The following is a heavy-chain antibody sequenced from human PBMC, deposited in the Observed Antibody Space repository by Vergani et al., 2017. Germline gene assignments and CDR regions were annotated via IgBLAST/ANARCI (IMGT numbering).Heavy chain of an antibody. CDR1: GDSVSSNSAA. V-gene: IGHV6-1*01. D-gene: IGHD2-2*01. CDR2: TYYRSNGYN. CDR3: ARGVVVVPAAIKYYYYMDV. Sequence: QVQLQQSGPGLVKPSQTLSLTCAISGDSVSSNSAAWNWIRQSPSRGLEWLGRTYYRSNGYNDYAVSVKSRITINQDTSKNQFSLQLNSVTPEDTAVYYCARGVVVVPAAIKYYYYMDVWGKGTTVTVSS. J-gene: IGHJ6*03.